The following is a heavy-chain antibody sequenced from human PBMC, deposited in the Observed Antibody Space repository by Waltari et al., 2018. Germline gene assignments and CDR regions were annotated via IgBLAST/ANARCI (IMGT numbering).Heavy chain of an antibody. J-gene: IGHJ6*02. D-gene: IGHD3-22*01. CDR2: VHSGGTT. CDR3: ARRSSGAYPDYYYGLDV. V-gene: IGHV4-39*02. Sequence: QLQLQESGPGLVEPSETLSLTCSVSGGSISGNSYYWGWIRQPPGTGLEWIGSVHSGGTTFYHPSPKSRISISLDTTEHRFSLKLTSVTAADTAVYYCARRSSGAYPDYYYGLDVWGQGATV. CDR1: GGSISGNSYY.